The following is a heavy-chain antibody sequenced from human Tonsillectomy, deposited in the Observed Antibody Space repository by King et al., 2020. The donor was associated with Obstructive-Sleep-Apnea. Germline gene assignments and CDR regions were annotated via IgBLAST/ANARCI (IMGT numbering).Heavy chain of an antibody. D-gene: IGHD2-2*01. J-gene: IGHJ1*01. CDR3: AKSIPAAMIIYFQH. CDR1: GFTFSSYF. CDR2: ISGSGGGP. Sequence: VQLVESGGGLVQPGGSLRLSCAASGFTFSSYFMSWFRQAPGKGLEWVAAISGSGGGPLFADSVKGRFTISRDNSKNTLFLQMNSLRAEDTAVYYCAKSIPAAMIIYFQHWGQGTLVTVSS. V-gene: IGHV3-23*04.